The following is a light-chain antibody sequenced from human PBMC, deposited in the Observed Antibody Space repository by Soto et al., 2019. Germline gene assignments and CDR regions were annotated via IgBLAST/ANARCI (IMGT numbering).Light chain of an antibody. CDR1: QSVSSSY. J-gene: IGKJ1*01. CDR2: VAS. CDR3: QQYGNTPWT. Sequence: DIVLTQSPGTLSLSPGQRATLPCRASQSVSSSYLAWYQQNPGQAPRLLIYVASIRATGIPHRFSGSGSGTDFALTINRVQPEDFAVFYCQQYGNTPWTFGQGAKV. V-gene: IGKV3-20*01.